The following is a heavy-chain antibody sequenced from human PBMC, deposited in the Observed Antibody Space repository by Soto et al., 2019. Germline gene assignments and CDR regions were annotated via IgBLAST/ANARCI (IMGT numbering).Heavy chain of an antibody. J-gene: IGHJ6*02. V-gene: IGHV4-59*01. CDR3: ARDSTMVRSRGMDV. CDR2: IYYSGST. D-gene: IGHD3-10*01. CDR1: GGSISSYY. Sequence: SETLSLTCTVSGGSISSYYWSWVRQPPGKGLEWIGYIYYSGSTNYNPSLKSRVTISVDTSKNQFSLKLSSVTAADTAVYYCARDSTMVRSRGMDVWGQGTTVTVS.